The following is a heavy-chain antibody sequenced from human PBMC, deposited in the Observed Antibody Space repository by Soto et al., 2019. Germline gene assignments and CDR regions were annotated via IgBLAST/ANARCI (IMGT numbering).Heavy chain of an antibody. CDR2: TYYRSKWYN. J-gene: IGHJ4*02. V-gene: IGHV6-1*01. D-gene: IGHD2-15*01. Sequence: SQTLSLTCVISGDSVSSNSAAWNWIRQSPSRGLEWLGRTYYRSKWYNDYAVSVKSRITINPDTSKNQFSLQLNSVTPEDTAVYYCARALPYCSGGSCYWYYFDYWGQGTLVTVSS. CDR3: ARALPYCSGGSCYWYYFDY. CDR1: GDSVSSNSAA.